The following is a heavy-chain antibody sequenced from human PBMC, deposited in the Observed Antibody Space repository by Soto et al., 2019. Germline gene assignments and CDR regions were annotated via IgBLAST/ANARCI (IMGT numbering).Heavy chain of an antibody. D-gene: IGHD2-2*01. V-gene: IGHV3-64D*06. CDR1: GFTFTNYA. J-gene: IGHJ4*02. CDR3: VARYCSSTTCYQVDY. CDR2: ISSTGGSP. Sequence: GGSLRLSCSASGFTFTNYAIHWIRQAPGKGLEYVSAISSTGGSPYYADSVKGRFTISRDNSKNTVYLQMSSLRSEDSAVYYCVARYCSSTTCYQVDYWGQGTLVTVSS.